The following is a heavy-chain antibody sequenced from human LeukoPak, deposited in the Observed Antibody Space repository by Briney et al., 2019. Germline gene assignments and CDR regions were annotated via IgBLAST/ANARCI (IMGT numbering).Heavy chain of an antibody. CDR3: ARVRGGYYDSSGYYGDY. D-gene: IGHD3-22*01. CDR1: GGSFSGYY. V-gene: IGHV4-34*01. Sequence: SETLSLTCAVNGGSFSGYYWSWIRQPPGKGLEWIGEINHSGSTNYNPSLKSRVTISVDTSKNQFSLKLSSVTAADTAVYYCARVRGGYYDSSGYYGDYWGQGTLVTVSS. J-gene: IGHJ4*02. CDR2: INHSGST.